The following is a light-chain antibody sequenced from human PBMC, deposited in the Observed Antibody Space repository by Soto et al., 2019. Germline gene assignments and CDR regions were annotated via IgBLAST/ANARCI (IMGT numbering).Light chain of an antibody. CDR1: QSVGTY. CDR3: QQRSNWPGT. CDR2: DAS. V-gene: IGKV3-11*01. J-gene: IGKJ3*01. Sequence: EIVLTQSPATLSLSPEERAILSCRGSQSVGTYLAWYQQKPGQAPRLLIYDASNRATGIPARFGGSGSGTGFTLTINSLEPEDFAVYYCQQRSNWPGTFGPGTKVDIK.